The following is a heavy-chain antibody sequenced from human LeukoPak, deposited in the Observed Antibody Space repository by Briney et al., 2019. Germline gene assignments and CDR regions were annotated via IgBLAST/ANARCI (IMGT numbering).Heavy chain of an antibody. Sequence: SETLSLTCAVSGDSVSSGGYSWSWIRQPPGKGLEWIGYISHSGTTYYNPSLKSRVTISVDRSKNQFSLKLSSVTAADTAVYYYARALLWFGEPKSFDIWGQGTMVTVSS. D-gene: IGHD3-10*01. CDR3: ARALLWFGEPKSFDI. CDR2: ISHSGTT. CDR1: GDSVSSGGYS. V-gene: IGHV4-30-2*01. J-gene: IGHJ3*02.